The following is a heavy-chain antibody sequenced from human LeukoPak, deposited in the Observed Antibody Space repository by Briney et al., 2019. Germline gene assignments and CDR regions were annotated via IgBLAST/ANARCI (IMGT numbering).Heavy chain of an antibody. CDR1: GFTFNDYA. CDR2: ISWNSGSI. Sequence: GGSLRLSCAASGFTFNDYAMHWVRQAPGKGLEWVSGISWNSGSIGYADSVKGRFTISRDNAKNSLYLQMNSLRAEDTALYYCAKDNGDGYNYFDYWGQGTLVTVSS. D-gene: IGHD5-24*01. V-gene: IGHV3-9*01. J-gene: IGHJ4*02. CDR3: AKDNGDGYNYFDY.